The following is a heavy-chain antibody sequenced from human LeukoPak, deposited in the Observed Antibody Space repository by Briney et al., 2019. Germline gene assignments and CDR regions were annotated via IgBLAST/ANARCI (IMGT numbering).Heavy chain of an antibody. J-gene: IGHJ4*02. CDR1: GFSFRNAW. D-gene: IGHD3-22*01. CDR2: IKSKSAGGTI. CDR3: TTYDRSGYYSDY. Sequence: GGSLRLSCAASGFSFRNAWMSWVRQASRKGLEWVGRIKSKSAGGTIEYGAPVKGRFTISRDDSENMLYLQMSSLKTEDTAVYYCTTYDRSGYYSDYWGQGTLVTVSS. V-gene: IGHV3-15*01.